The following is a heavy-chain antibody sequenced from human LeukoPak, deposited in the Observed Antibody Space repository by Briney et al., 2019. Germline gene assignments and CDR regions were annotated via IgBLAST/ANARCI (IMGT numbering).Heavy chain of an antibody. CDR3: ARGRYPSYFDY. D-gene: IGHD3-9*01. V-gene: IGHV3-30*03. CDR1: GFTFSSYG. J-gene: IGHJ4*02. CDR2: ISYDGSNK. Sequence: PGGSLRLSCAASGFTFSSYGMHWVRQAPGKGLEWVAVISYDGSNKYYADSVKGRFTISRDNSKNTLYLQMNSLRAEDTAVYYCARGRYPSYFDYWGQGTLVTVSS.